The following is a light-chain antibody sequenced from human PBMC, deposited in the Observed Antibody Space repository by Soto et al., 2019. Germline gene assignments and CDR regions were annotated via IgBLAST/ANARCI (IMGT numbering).Light chain of an antibody. CDR1: QGIRND. J-gene: IGKJ1*01. Sequence: AIQITQSPSSLSASVGDRVTITCRASQGIRNDLGWYQQKPGKAPKLLIYAASSLQSGVPSRFSGSGSGSDFTLTISSLQPEDFATYYCLKDYNYPWTFGQGTKVEIK. CDR3: LKDYNYPWT. CDR2: AAS. V-gene: IGKV1-6*01.